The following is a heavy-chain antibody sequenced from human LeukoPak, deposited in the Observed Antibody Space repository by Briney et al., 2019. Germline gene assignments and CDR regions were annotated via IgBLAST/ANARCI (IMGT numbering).Heavy chain of an antibody. CDR1: GFTFSSYW. CDR3: ARDQGIAAAGTDY. CDR2: IKQDGSEK. Sequence: PGGSLRLSCAASGFTFSSYWMSWVRQAPGKGLEWVANIKQDGSEKYYVDSVRGRFTISRDNAKNSLYLQMNRLRAEDTAVYYCARDQGIAAAGTDYWGQGTLVTVSS. D-gene: IGHD6-13*01. J-gene: IGHJ4*02. V-gene: IGHV3-7*01.